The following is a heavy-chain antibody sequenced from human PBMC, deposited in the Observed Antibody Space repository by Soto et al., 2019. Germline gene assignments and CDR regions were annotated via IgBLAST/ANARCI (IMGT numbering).Heavy chain of an antibody. CDR2: ISGSGGST. D-gene: IGHD6-19*01. CDR1: GFTFSSYA. J-gene: IGHJ4*02. Sequence: LSLTCAASGFTFSSYAMSWVRQAPGKGLEWVSAISGSGGSTYYADSVKGRFTISRDNSKNTLYLQMNSLRAEDTAVYYCAKWIAVAGSDYWGQGTLVTVSS. V-gene: IGHV3-23*01. CDR3: AKWIAVAGSDY.